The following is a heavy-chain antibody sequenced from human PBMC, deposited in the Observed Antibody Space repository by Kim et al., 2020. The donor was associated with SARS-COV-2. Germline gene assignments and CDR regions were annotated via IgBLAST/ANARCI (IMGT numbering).Heavy chain of an antibody. CDR2: ISAYNGNT. J-gene: IGHJ6*02. Sequence: ASVKVSCKASGYTFTSYGISWVRQAPGQGLEWMGWISAYNGNTNYAQKLQGRVTMTTDTSTSTAYMELRSLRSDDTAVYYCARDSFPWGYSSGWYRYYYYYGMDVWGQGTTVTVSS. D-gene: IGHD6-19*01. CDR3: ARDSFPWGYSSGWYRYYYYYGMDV. V-gene: IGHV1-18*01. CDR1: GYTFTSYG.